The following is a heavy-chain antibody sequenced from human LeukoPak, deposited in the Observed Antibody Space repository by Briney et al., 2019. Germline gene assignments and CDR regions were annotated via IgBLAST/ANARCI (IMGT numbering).Heavy chain of an antibody. V-gene: IGHV6-1*01. J-gene: IGHJ3*02. CDR1: GDSVSSNSAN. CDR2: TYYRSRWLN. D-gene: IGHD3-10*01. CDR3: VRDSGMGLDAFDI. Sequence: SQTLSLTCVISGDSVSSNSANWNWIRQSPWRGLEWLGRTYYRSRWLNDYAVSVKGRITVNPDTSKNQFSLQLHSVSPEDTAVYYCVRDSGMGLDAFDIWGQGTMVTVSS.